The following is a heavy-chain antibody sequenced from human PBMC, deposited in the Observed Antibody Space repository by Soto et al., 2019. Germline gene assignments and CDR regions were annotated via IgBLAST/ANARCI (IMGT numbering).Heavy chain of an antibody. Sequence: QVQLQESGPGLVKPSQTLSLTCTVSGGSISSGGYYWSWIRQHPGKGLEWIGYIYYSGSTYYNPSLKSRVTXSXDAXKNQFSLKLSSVTAADTAVYYCARVFTDSSSFFDPWRQGTLVTVSS. CDR2: IYYSGST. CDR3: ARVFTDSSSFFDP. J-gene: IGHJ5*02. V-gene: IGHV4-31*03. D-gene: IGHD6-13*01. CDR1: GGSISSGGYY.